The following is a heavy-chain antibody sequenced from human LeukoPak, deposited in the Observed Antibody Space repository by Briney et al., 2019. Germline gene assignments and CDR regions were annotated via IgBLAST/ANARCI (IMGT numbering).Heavy chain of an antibody. J-gene: IGHJ5*02. CDR1: RYTFTNNH. D-gene: IGHD3-3*01. CDR3: ARETYDFWSGYYMWGGGNWFDP. Sequence: ASVKVSCKASRYTFTNNHIHWVRQAPGQRLEWMGWINAGNGNTKYSQKFQGRVTITRDTSASTAYMELSSLRSEDTAVYYCARETYDFWSGYYMWGGGNWFDPWGQGTLVTVSS. V-gene: IGHV1-3*01. CDR2: INAGNGNT.